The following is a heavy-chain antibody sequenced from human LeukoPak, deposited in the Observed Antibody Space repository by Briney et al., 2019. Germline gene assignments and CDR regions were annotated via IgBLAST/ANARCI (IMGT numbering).Heavy chain of an antibody. V-gene: IGHV3-43*01. J-gene: IGHJ4*02. CDR2: INWDGGST. CDR3: AKGDVDSPMNFYH. CDR1: GFIFDDFT. Sequence: PGGSLRLSCAASGFIFDDFTLHWVRQAPGKGLEWVSLINWDGGSTYYADSVKARFTISRDNSKNSLYLQMDSLTTEDTAFYYCAKGDVDSPMNFYHWGQGTLVTVSP. D-gene: IGHD5-12*01.